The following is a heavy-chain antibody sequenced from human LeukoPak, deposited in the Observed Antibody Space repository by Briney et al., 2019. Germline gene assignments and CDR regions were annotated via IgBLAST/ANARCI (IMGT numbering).Heavy chain of an antibody. J-gene: IGHJ6*03. CDR2: ISSGSSTI. D-gene: IGHD5-18*01. CDR1: GFTFSRYS. V-gene: IGHV3-48*01. Sequence: GGSLRLSCAASGFTFSRYSMNWVRQAPGKGLEWVSYISSGSSTIYYADSVQGRFTISRDNAKNSLYLQMNSLRAEDTAVYYCARDHSYNTGGYYYYYMDVWGKGTTVTVSS. CDR3: ARDHSYNTGGYYYYYMDV.